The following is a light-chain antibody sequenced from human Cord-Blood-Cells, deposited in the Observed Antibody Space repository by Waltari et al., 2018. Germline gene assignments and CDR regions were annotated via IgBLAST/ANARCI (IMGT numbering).Light chain of an antibody. CDR3: SPYTSSSTWV. CDR2: DVS. J-gene: IGLJ3*02. CDR1: GSDVGGYNY. V-gene: IGLV2-14*01. Sequence: QSALTQPASVSGSPGQSITISCTGTGSDVGGYNYVSWYQQHPGKAPKLMIYDVSNRPSGVSNRFSGSKSGNTASLTISGLQAEDEADYYCSPYTSSSTWVFGGGTKLTVL.